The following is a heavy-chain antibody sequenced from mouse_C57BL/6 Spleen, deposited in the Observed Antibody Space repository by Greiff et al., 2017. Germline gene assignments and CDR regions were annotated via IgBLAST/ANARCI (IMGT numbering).Heavy chain of an antibody. CDR2: IYPGSGST. CDR1: GYTFTSYW. J-gene: IGHJ2*01. Sequence: QVQLQQSGAELVKPGASVKMSCKASGYTFTSYWITWVKQRPGQGLEWIGDIYPGSGSTNYNEKFKSKATLTVDTSSSTAYMQLSSLTSEDSAVYYCASRAYYYGSRAFDYWGQGTTLTVSS. V-gene: IGHV1-55*01. CDR3: ASRAYYYGSRAFDY. D-gene: IGHD1-1*01.